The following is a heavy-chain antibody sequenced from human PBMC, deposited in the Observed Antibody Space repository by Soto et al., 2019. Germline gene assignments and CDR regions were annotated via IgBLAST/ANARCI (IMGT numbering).Heavy chain of an antibody. CDR3: TADLSN. V-gene: IGHV3-15*07. CDR1: GLTFSNHW. Sequence: LRLSCAASGLTFSNHWMNWVRQAPGRGLEWVGRIKTKADGGTADYAAPVKGRFSISRDDSKNTLYLQMNSLRTEDTAVYYCTADLSNWGQGTQVTVSS. J-gene: IGHJ4*02. CDR2: IKTKADGGTA.